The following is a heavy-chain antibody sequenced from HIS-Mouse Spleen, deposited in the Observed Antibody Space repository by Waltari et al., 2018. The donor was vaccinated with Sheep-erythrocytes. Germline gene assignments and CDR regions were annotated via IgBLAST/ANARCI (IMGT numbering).Heavy chain of an antibody. CDR2: IYSGGST. CDR1: GFTVSSNY. V-gene: IGHV3-53*01. CDR3: ARGAGGFVGAHDAFDI. Sequence: EVQLVESGGGLIQPGGSLRLSCAASGFTVSSNYMSWVRQGPGKGLEWGLVIYSGGSTYYPASVQGRFTISRDNSKNTLYLQMNSLRAEDTAVYYCARGAGGFVGAHDAFDIWGQGTMVTVSA. D-gene: IGHD1-26*01. J-gene: IGHJ3*02.